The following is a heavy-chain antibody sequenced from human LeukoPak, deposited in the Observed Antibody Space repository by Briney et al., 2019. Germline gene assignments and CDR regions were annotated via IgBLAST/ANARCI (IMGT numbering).Heavy chain of an antibody. Sequence: GGSLRLSCAASAFTFSNYCMSWGRQAPGKGLEWVANIKEEGSEINYVDSVKGRFTISRDNAKNSLYLQMNSLRVDDTAVYYCARDRGYSTFDYWGQGTLVTVSS. D-gene: IGHD4-23*01. CDR1: AFTFSNYC. J-gene: IGHJ4*02. CDR2: IKEEGSEI. CDR3: ARDRGYSTFDY. V-gene: IGHV3-7*01.